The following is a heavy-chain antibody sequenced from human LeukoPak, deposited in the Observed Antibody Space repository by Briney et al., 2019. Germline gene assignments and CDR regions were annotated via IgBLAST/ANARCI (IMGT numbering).Heavy chain of an antibody. Sequence: PGGSLRLSCAASGFTFSNYEMNWVRQAPGKGLEWLSYISGNGNTIYYADSVKGRFTISRDNAKNSLYLQMNSLRAEDTAVYYCAKSNGYGLIDIWGQGTMVTVSS. J-gene: IGHJ3*02. CDR2: ISGNGNTI. D-gene: IGHD3-10*01. CDR1: GFTFSNYE. V-gene: IGHV3-48*03. CDR3: AKSNGYGLIDI.